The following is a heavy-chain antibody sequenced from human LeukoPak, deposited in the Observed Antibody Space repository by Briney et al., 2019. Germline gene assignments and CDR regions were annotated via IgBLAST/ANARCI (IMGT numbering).Heavy chain of an antibody. Sequence: GGSLRLSCAGSGFTFSNYWMSWVRQAPGKGLEWVANIKQDGSNKYYVDSVKGRFTISRDNAKNSLYLQMNSLRAEDTAVYYCARDLSATWYSLGYWGQGTLVTVSS. V-gene: IGHV3-7*01. CDR2: IKQDGSNK. CDR3: ARDLSATWYSLGY. D-gene: IGHD2-21*01. CDR1: GFTFSNYW. J-gene: IGHJ4*02.